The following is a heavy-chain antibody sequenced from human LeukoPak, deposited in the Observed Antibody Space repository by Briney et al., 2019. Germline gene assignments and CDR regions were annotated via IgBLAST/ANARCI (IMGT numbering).Heavy chain of an antibody. J-gene: IGHJ3*02. CDR1: GGSISSGSYY. Sequence: SETLSLTCTVSGGSISSGSYYWSWIRQPAGKGLEWIGRIYTSGSTNYNPSLKSRVTISVDTSKNQFPLKLSSVTAADTAVYYCARGGATVPNRGAFDIWGQGTMVTVSS. CDR2: IYTSGST. D-gene: IGHD4-17*01. V-gene: IGHV4-61*02. CDR3: ARGGATVPNRGAFDI.